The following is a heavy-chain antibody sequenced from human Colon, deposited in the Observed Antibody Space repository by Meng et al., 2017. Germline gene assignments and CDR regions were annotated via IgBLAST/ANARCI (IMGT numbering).Heavy chain of an antibody. V-gene: IGHV3-11*04. D-gene: IGHD3-22*01. Sequence: GGSLRLSCAASGFTFSDYYMSWIRQAPGKGLEWVSYISGGYNTIYYADSVKGRFTISRDNANNSVYLQMDSLRAEDTAVYYCARGVRNYYDTSAYLTYWGQGMLVTVSS. CDR3: ARGVRNYYDTSAYLTY. J-gene: IGHJ4*02. CDR1: GFTFSDYY. CDR2: ISGGYNTI.